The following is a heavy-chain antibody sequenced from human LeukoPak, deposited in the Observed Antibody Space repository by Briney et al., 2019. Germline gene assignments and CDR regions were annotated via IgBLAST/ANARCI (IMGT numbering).Heavy chain of an antibody. V-gene: IGHV3-21*01. Sequence: GGSLRLSCAASGFTFSSYSMNWVRQAPGKGLEWVPFISSSRSYTYYADSVKGRFTISRDNAKKSLYLQMNSLRAEDTAVYYCTRGGRVSPGYTSDWYPSYWGQGTLVTVSS. D-gene: IGHD6-19*01. CDR2: ISSSRSYT. CDR1: GFTFSSYS. J-gene: IGHJ4*02. CDR3: TRGGRVSPGYTSDWYPSY.